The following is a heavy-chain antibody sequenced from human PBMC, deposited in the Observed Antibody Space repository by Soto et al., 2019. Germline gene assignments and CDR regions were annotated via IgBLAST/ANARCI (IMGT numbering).Heavy chain of an antibody. V-gene: IGHV3-30*18. Sequence: GSLRLSCAASGFTFSSYGMHWVRQAPGKGLEWVAVISYDGSNKYYADSVKGRFTISRDNSKNTLYLQMNSLRAEDTAVYYCAKDPEWLVAYYFDYWGQGTLVTAPQ. J-gene: IGHJ4*02. CDR2: ISYDGSNK. CDR1: GFTFSSYG. CDR3: AKDPEWLVAYYFDY. D-gene: IGHD6-19*01.